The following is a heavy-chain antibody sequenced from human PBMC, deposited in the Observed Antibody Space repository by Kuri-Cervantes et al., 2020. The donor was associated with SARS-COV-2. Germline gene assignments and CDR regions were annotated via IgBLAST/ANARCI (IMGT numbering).Heavy chain of an antibody. D-gene: IGHD3-22*01. CDR3: ARSGYYARGVTYYYMDV. CDR1: GYAISSGYY. V-gene: IGHV4-38-2*02. CDR2: IYHGGST. Sequence: GSLRLACNVSGYAISSGYYWGWIRQPPGKGLEWIGSIYHGGSTYYNPSLKSRVTITVDTSKNQFSLKLRSVTAADSAVYYCARSGYYARGVTYYYMDVWGKGTTVIVSS. J-gene: IGHJ6*03.